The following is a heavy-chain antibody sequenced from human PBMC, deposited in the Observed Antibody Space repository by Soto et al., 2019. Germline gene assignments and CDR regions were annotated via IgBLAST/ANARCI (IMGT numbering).Heavy chain of an antibody. J-gene: IGHJ6*02. CDR2: IYYSGST. D-gene: IGHD1-1*01. CDR1: GDSISSGDYY. CDR3: ARTERYYYYYGMDV. Sequence: PSETLSLTCTVSGDSISSGDYYWSWIRQPPGKGLEWIGYIYYSGSTYYNPSLKSRVTISVDTSKNQFSLKLSSVTAADTAVYYCARTERYYYYYGMDVWGQGTTVTVSS. V-gene: IGHV4-30-4*01.